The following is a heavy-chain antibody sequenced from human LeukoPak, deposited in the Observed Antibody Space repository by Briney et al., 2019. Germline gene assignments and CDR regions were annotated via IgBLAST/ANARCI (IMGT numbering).Heavy chain of an antibody. CDR3: TSRRVGATTASPFDY. CDR2: ISGSGGST. Sequence: GGSLRLSCAASGFTFSSYAMSWVRQAPGKGLEWVSAISGSGGSTYYADSVKGRFTISRDNSKNTLHLQMNSLKTEDTAVYYCTSRRVGATTASPFDYWGQGTLVTVSS. J-gene: IGHJ4*02. CDR1: GFTFSSYA. V-gene: IGHV3-23*01. D-gene: IGHD1-26*01.